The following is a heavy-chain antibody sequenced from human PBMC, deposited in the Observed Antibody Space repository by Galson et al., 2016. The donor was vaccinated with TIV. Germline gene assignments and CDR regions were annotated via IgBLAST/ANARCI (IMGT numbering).Heavy chain of an antibody. Sequence: SVKVSCKASGVTFSSYAINWVRQAPGQGLEWMGGIIPMFGTTNYAQKFQGRVTITTVAATSTAYMQLSSLRSEDTAVYFCARDIPCGGTCYFFDDWGQGTLVTVSS. CDR2: IIPMFGTT. J-gene: IGHJ4*02. D-gene: IGHD2-21*01. CDR1: GVTFSSYA. V-gene: IGHV1-69*05. CDR3: ARDIPCGGTCYFFDD.